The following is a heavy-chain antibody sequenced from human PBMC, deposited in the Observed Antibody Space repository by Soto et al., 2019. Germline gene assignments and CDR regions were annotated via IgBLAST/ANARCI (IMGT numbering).Heavy chain of an antibody. Sequence: PSETLSLTCTVSRGSISSGTNYWAWIRQPPGKGPEWIANIYYSGSTFYNPSLKSRVTISLDTSKNQFSLKLRSVTAADTAVYYCARPEAGWYFDSWGQGTLVTVSS. CDR3: ARPEAGWYFDS. V-gene: IGHV4-39*01. D-gene: IGHD6-25*01. J-gene: IGHJ4*02. CDR1: RGSISSGTNY. CDR2: IYYSGST.